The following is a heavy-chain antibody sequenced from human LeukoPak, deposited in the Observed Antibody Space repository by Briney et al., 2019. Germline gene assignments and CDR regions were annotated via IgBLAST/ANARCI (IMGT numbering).Heavy chain of an antibody. Sequence: GESLKISCKGSGYRFTTYWIGWVRQAPGKGLEWVAVISYDGSDKYYADSVKGRFTISRDNSKNTLYLQMNSLRAEDTAVYYCARDSKQLALDYWGQGTLVTVSS. J-gene: IGHJ4*02. D-gene: IGHD6-13*01. CDR1: GYRFTTYW. CDR3: ARDSKQLALDY. CDR2: ISYDGSDK. V-gene: IGHV3-30*03.